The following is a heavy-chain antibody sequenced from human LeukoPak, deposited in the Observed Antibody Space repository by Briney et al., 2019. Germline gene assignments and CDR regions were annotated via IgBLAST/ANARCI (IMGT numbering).Heavy chain of an antibody. V-gene: IGHV4-34*01. CDR3: ARVGDSGYYFTWFDP. J-gene: IGHJ5*02. CDR2: VNHSGST. CDR1: GGSFSGSY. D-gene: IGHD3-22*01. Sequence: PSETLSLTCAVYGGSFSGSYWSWIRQPPGKGLEWIGIVNHSGSTNYNPSLKSRVTISVDTSKNQFSLKLTSVIAADTAVYYCARVGDSGYYFTWFDPWGQGTLVTVSS.